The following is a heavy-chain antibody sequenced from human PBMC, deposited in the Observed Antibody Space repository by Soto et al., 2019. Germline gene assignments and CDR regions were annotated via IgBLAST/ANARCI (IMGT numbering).Heavy chain of an antibody. CDR3: ARSLKEWLDPLPQGY. CDR1: GGSISSSSYY. Sequence: SETLSLTCTVSGGSISSSSYYWGWIRQPPGKGLEWIGSIYYSGSTYYNPSLKSRVTISVDTSKNQFSLKLSSVTAADTAVYYCARSLKEWLDPLPQGYWGQGTLVTVSS. D-gene: IGHD6-19*01. V-gene: IGHV4-39*01. CDR2: IYYSGST. J-gene: IGHJ4*02.